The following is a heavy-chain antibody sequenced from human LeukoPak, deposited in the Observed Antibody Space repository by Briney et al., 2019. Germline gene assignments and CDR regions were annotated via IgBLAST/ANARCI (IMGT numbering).Heavy chain of an antibody. V-gene: IGHV3-15*01. J-gene: IGHJ5*02. Sequence: GGSLRLSCAASGFTLSNAWMNWVRQAPGKGLEWVGLIKSKTNGETRDYAAPVKGRFTISRDNSKNTLYLQMNSLRAEDTAVYYCAKDDRPPIVGVTWFDPWGQGTLVTVSS. D-gene: IGHD2-21*02. CDR1: GFTLSNAW. CDR2: IKSKTNGETR. CDR3: AKDDRPPIVGVTWFDP.